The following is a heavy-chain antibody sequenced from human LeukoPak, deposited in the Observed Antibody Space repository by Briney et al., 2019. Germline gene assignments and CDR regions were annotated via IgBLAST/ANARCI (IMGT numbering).Heavy chain of an antibody. D-gene: IGHD5-12*01. Sequence: RASVKVSCKASGYTFRSYGINWVRQAPGQGLEWMGWINNYNGDTNYAQKLQGRVTMTTDTSTSTAYMELRSLRSDDTAVYYCARGARGYDSYYYYGMDVWGQGTTVTVSS. J-gene: IGHJ6*02. CDR2: INNYNGDT. CDR1: GYTFRSYG. CDR3: ARGARGYDSYYYYGMDV. V-gene: IGHV1-18*01.